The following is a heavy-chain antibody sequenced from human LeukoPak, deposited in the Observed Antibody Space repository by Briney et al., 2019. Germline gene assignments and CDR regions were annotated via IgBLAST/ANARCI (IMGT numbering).Heavy chain of an antibody. CDR1: GDSISSHP. Sequence: SETLSLTCGVSGDSISSHPWSWVRQPPGKGVDYVGFIDYNGNTNYNPSLKSRVTISLDIFKNQFSLKLNSVSAADTAVYYCARLAKCDGNCYSFDLWGQGMLVTVSS. D-gene: IGHD2-21*02. CDR2: IDYNGNT. V-gene: IGHV4-59*11. J-gene: IGHJ4*02. CDR3: ARLAKCDGNCYSFDL.